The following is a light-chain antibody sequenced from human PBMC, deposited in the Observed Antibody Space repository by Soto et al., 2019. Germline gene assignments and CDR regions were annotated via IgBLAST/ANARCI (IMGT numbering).Light chain of an antibody. J-gene: IGLJ2*01. V-gene: IGLV2-14*03. Sequence: QSALTQPASVSGSPGQSITISCTGTSSDVGGYNHVSWYQHHPGKAPKRMIYNVSNRPSGVSNRFSGSKSGNTASLTISGLQAGDEADYYCSSYTSSSNVVFGRGTKLTVL. CDR1: SSDVGGYNH. CDR3: SSYTSSSNVV. CDR2: NVS.